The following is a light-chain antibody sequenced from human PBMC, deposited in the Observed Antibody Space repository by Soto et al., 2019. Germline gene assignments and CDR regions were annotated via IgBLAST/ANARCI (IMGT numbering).Light chain of an antibody. J-gene: IGLJ1*01. CDR1: SSDVGGYNY. V-gene: IGLV2-8*01. Sequence: QSELTQPPSASGSPGQSVTISCTGTSSDVGGYNYVSWYQHHPGKAPKLIIYEVYKRPSGVPDRFSGSKSGNTAALTVSGLQAEDEADYYCSSYVGTNSYVFGTGTKVTVL. CDR3: SSYVGTNSYV. CDR2: EVY.